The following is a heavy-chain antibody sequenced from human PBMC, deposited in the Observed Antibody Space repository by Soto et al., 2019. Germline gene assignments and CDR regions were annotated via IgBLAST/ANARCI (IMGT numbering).Heavy chain of an antibody. CDR1: GGSISSSNW. D-gene: IGHD3-22*01. CDR2: IYHSGST. V-gene: IGHV4-4*02. J-gene: IGHJ3*02. Sequence: PSETLSLTCAVSGGSISSSNWWSWVRQPPGKGLEWIGEIYHSGSTNYNPSLKSRVTISVDKSKNQFSLELSSVTAADTAVYYCARDGNYYDTSGLAFDIWGQGTMVTVSS. CDR3: ARDGNYYDTSGLAFDI.